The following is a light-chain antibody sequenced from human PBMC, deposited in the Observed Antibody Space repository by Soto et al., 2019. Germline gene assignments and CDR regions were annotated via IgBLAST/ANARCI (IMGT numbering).Light chain of an antibody. J-gene: IGKJ3*01. CDR3: QLYGTSPGFT. CDR2: GAS. CDR1: QSVSSNS. V-gene: IGKV3-20*01. Sequence: EIVLTQSPGTLSLSPGERATLSCRASQSVSSNSLAWYQQKPGQAPRLLIYGASSRATGIPDRFSGSGSGTDFALTISRLEPEDFAAYYCQLYGTSPGFTFGPGTKVDI.